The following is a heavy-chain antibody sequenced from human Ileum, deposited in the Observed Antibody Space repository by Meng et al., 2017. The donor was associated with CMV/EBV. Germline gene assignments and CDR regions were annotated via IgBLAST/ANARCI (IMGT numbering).Heavy chain of an antibody. CDR2: INHRGTT. Sequence: QVYLHQSGPVLVKPSETLSLTCGVNGGSCSSFSWTWIRQPPGKGPEWIGDINHRGTTNYSPSLKSRVTISIDTSKKQFSLRLSSLTAADTAVYYCTRGRVGDWGFDFWGQGTLVTVSS. CDR3: TRGRVGDWGFDF. J-gene: IGHJ4*02. V-gene: IGHV4-34*01. D-gene: IGHD1-26*01. CDR1: GGSCSSFS.